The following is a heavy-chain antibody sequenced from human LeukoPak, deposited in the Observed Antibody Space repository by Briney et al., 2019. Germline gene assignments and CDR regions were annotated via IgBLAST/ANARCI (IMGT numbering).Heavy chain of an antibody. CDR3: ARDEYSSGWYYYLY. Sequence: ASVKVSCKASGYTFNGYYIHWVRQAPGQGLEWMGWINPNSGGTNYAQKFQGRVTMTRDTSISTAYMELSRLRSDDTAVYYCARDEYSSGWYYYLYWGQGTLVTVSS. D-gene: IGHD6-19*01. V-gene: IGHV1-2*02. CDR1: GYTFNGYY. CDR2: INPNSGGT. J-gene: IGHJ4*02.